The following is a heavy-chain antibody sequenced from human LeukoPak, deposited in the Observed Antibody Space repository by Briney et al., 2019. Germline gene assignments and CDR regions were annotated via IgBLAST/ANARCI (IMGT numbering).Heavy chain of an antibody. D-gene: IGHD3-22*01. J-gene: IGHJ4*02. Sequence: ASVNVSCKASVYTFTRYYMHWVRQAPGQGLEWMGIINPSGGSTRNAQKFQGRVTMTRDTSTSTVYMELSSLRSEDTAVYYCVRDYDSSGYFDYWGQGTLVTVSS. CDR1: VYTFTRYY. CDR3: VRDYDSSGYFDY. CDR2: INPSGGST. V-gene: IGHV1-46*01.